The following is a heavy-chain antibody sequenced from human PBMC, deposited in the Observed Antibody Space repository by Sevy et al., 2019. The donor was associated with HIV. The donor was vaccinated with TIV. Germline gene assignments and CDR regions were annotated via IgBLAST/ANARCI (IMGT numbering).Heavy chain of an antibody. CDR2: ISGSGGST. CDR3: AKEYSSGYS. Sequence: GGSLRLSCAASGFTFSSYVLSWVRQAPGKGLEWVSTISGSGGSTYYADSVKGRFSISRDNSKNTMYLEMNSLRAEETAVSYCAKEYSSGYSWGQGTLVTVSS. V-gene: IGHV3-23*01. CDR1: GFTFSSYV. J-gene: IGHJ5*02. D-gene: IGHD3-22*01.